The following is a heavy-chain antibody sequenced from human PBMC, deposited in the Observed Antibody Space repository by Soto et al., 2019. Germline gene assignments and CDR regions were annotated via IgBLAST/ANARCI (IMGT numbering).Heavy chain of an antibody. D-gene: IGHD5-18*01. Sequence: PSETLSLTCTVSGGSISSGGYYWSWIRQPPGKGLEWIGYIYYSGSTYYNPSLKSRVTISVDTSKNQFSLKLSSVTAADTAVYYCAGYSYAILNWFDPWGQGTLVTVSS. V-gene: IGHV4-30-4*08. CDR2: IYYSGST. CDR1: GGSISSGGYY. CDR3: AGYSYAILNWFDP. J-gene: IGHJ5*02.